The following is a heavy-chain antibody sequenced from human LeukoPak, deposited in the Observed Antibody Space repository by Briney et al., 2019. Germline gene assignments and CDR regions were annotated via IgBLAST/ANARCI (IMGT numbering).Heavy chain of an antibody. CDR1: GGSISSSSYY. D-gene: IGHD6-13*01. J-gene: IGHJ6*03. CDR2: IYYSGST. CDR3: ARSLGYSSSWANYYYYYMDV. V-gene: IGHV4-39*07. Sequence: SETLSLTCTVSGGSISSSSYYWGWIRQPPGKGLEWIGSIYYSGSTYYNPSLKSRVTISVDTSKNQFSLKLSSVTAADTAVYYCARSLGYSSSWANYYYYYMDVWGKGTTVTVSS.